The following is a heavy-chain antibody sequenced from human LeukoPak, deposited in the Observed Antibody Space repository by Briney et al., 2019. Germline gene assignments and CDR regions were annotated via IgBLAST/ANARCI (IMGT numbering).Heavy chain of an antibody. J-gene: IGHJ4*02. CDR2: INPDSGDT. Sequence: GASVKVSCKASGYTFTGYYMHWVRQVPGQGLEWMGWINPDSGDTNYAQKFQGRVTMTRDTSISTAYMELRRLRSDDTAVYYCARDRGSYGEYYFDYWGQGTLVTVSS. D-gene: IGHD1-26*01. V-gene: IGHV1-2*02. CDR1: GYTFTGYY. CDR3: ARDRGSYGEYYFDY.